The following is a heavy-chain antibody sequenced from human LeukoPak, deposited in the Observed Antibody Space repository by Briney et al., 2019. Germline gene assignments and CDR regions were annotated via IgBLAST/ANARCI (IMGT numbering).Heavy chain of an antibody. Sequence: ASVKVSCKASGYTFTGNYMHWVRQVPGQGLEWMGWINPNSGDTNYAQKFQGRVTVTRDTSISTAYLELSRLRSDDTAVYYCARAIFGVPMAAFDIWGQGTMVTVSS. J-gene: IGHJ3*02. D-gene: IGHD3-3*01. V-gene: IGHV1-2*02. CDR1: GYTFTGNY. CDR2: INPNSGDT. CDR3: ARAIFGVPMAAFDI.